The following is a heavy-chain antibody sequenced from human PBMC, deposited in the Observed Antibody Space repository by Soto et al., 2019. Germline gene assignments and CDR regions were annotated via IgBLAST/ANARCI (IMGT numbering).Heavy chain of an antibody. Sequence: SETLSLTCTFSGCSINNYYLSWIRQSPGKGLEWIGYIYYSGTTNYNPSLKSRVTISIDRSENQFSLKVSSVTAADTAVYFCTRATYYRYYFDVWGHGTLVTVSS. J-gene: IGHJ4*01. CDR2: IYYSGTT. D-gene: IGHD3-10*01. CDR3: TRATYYRYYFDV. V-gene: IGHV4-59*01. CDR1: GCSINNYY.